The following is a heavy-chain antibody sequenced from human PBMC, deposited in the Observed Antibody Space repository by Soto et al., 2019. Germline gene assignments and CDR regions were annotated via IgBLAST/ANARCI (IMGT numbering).Heavy chain of an antibody. V-gene: IGHV3-23*01. CDR3: ARGSSGYISSWYYFDY. J-gene: IGHJ4*02. Sequence: GGSLRLSCAASGFTFTYYALSWVRQAPGKGLEWVATISGIGGSTYLADSVKGRLSISRDNSKNTVSLLMNSLRAEDTAVYFCARGSSGYISSWYYFDYWGRGTLVTVSS. CDR1: GFTFTYYA. D-gene: IGHD6-13*01. CDR2: ISGIGGST.